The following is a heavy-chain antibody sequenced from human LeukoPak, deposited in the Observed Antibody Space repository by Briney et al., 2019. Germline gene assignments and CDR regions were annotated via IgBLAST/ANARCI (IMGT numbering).Heavy chain of an antibody. Sequence: GGSLRLSCAASGFTFSSYWMSWVRQAPGKGLEWVAVISYDGSNKYYADSVKGRFTISRDNSRDTLYLQMNSLRAEDTAVYYCARMRDGSGWYPPIDYWGQGTLVTVSS. J-gene: IGHJ4*02. CDR1: GFTFSSYW. CDR3: ARMRDGSGWYPPIDY. D-gene: IGHD6-19*01. CDR2: ISYDGSNK. V-gene: IGHV3-30-3*01.